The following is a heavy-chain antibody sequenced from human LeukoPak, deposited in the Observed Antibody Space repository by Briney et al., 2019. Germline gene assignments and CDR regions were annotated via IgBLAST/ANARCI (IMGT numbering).Heavy chain of an antibody. J-gene: IGHJ4*02. CDR2: IYYSGST. CDR3: ATTWYSSRNY. Sequence: PSETLSLTCTVSGGSISGYYWSWIRQPPGKGLEWIGYIYYSGSTSYNPSLKSRVTISVDTSKNQFSLKLSSVTAADTAVYYCATTWYSSRNYWGQGTLVTVSS. CDR1: GGSISGYY. V-gene: IGHV4-59*03. D-gene: IGHD6-13*01.